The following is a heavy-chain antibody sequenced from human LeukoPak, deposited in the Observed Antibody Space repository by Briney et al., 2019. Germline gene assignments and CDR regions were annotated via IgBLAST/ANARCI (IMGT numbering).Heavy chain of an antibody. CDR2: IRYDGSNK. D-gene: IGHD1-1*01. CDR3: ARTGGHYYYYMDV. J-gene: IGHJ6*03. CDR1: GFTFSSYG. Sequence: GGSLRLSCAASGFTFSSYGMHWVRQAPGKGLEWVAFIRYDGSNKYYADSVKGRFTISRDNSKNTLYLQMNSLRAEDTAVYYCARTGGHYYYYMDVWGKGTTVTVSS. V-gene: IGHV3-30*02.